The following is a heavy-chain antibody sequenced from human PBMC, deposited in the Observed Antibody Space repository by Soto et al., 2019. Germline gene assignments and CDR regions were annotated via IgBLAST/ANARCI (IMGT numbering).Heavy chain of an antibody. J-gene: IGHJ6*02. CDR2: LIPIFETP. V-gene: IGHV1-69*06. Sequence: QVQLVQSGAEAGKPGSSVKVSCRASGGIFSSFTISWVRQAPGQGLEWLGGLIPIFETPTYSQKFQDRVTITADKSTNTVYMELSGLRSEDTAVYYCATHGATTMARGAMKHYYYVMDVWGQGTTVTVSS. CDR1: GGIFSSFT. CDR3: ATHGATTMARGAMKHYYYVMDV. D-gene: IGHD3-10*01.